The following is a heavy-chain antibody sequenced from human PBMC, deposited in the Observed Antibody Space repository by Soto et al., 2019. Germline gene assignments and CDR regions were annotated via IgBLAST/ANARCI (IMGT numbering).Heavy chain of an antibody. D-gene: IGHD3-9*01. CDR2: IYTSGST. Sequence: QVQLQESGPGLVKPSETLSLTCTVSGGSISSYYWSWIRQPAGKGLEWIGRIYTSGSTNYNPSLKSRVTMSVDTSKNQFSLKLSSVTAADTVMYYCARDILTGYFPSWFDPWGQGTLVTVSS. V-gene: IGHV4-4*07. J-gene: IGHJ5*02. CDR1: GGSISSYY. CDR3: ARDILTGYFPSWFDP.